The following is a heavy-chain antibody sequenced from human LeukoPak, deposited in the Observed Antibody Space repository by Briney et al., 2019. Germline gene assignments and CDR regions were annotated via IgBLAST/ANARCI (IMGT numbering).Heavy chain of an antibody. V-gene: IGHV4-30-4*02. D-gene: IGHD6-13*01. CDR1: GGSISSGDYY. J-gene: IGHJ4*02. Sequence: PSETLSLTCTVSGGSISSGDYYWSWIRQPPGKGLEWIGYIYYSGSTYYNPSLKSRVTISVDTSKNQFSLKLSSVTAADTAVYYCARGTHSSSWYYFDYWGQGTLVTVSS. CDR2: IYYSGST. CDR3: ARGTHSSSWYYFDY.